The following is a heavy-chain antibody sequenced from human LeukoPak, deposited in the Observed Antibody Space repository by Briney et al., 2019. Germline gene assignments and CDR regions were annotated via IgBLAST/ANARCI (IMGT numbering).Heavy chain of an antibody. J-gene: IGHJ4*02. D-gene: IGHD1-26*01. Sequence: GGSLKLSCAASGFTFSGSAMHWVRQASGKGLKWVGRIRSKANSYATAYAASVKGRFTISRDDSKNTAYLQMNSLKTEDTAVYYCTRLTWEGATNGMDYWGQGTLVTVSS. CDR2: IRSKANSYAT. V-gene: IGHV3-73*01. CDR3: TRLTWEGATNGMDY. CDR1: GFTFSGSA.